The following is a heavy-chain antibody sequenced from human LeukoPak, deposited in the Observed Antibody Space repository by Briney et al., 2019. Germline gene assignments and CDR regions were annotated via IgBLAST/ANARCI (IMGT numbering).Heavy chain of an antibody. J-gene: IGHJ4*02. Sequence: ASVKVSCKASGYTFTGYYMHWVRQAPGQGLEWMGWINPNSGGTNYAQKFQGRVTMTRDTSISTAYMELSRLRSDDTAVHYCARDLKATVTETIEDYWGQGTLVTVSS. D-gene: IGHD4-17*01. CDR3: ARDLKATVTETIEDY. CDR1: GYTFTGYY. CDR2: INPNSGGT. V-gene: IGHV1-2*02.